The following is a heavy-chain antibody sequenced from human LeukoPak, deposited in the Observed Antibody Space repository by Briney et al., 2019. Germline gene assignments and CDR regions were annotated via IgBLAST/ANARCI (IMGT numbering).Heavy chain of an antibody. V-gene: IGHV4-31*03. J-gene: IGHJ4*02. CDR2: IYKTGST. Sequence: SQTLSLTCTVSGDXITSGGYYWSWIRQRPGKGLEWIGYIYKTGSTYYNPSLKSRVTMSVDTSRNQFSLKLNSVTAADTAVYYCARDVLRWGQGTLVTVSP. CDR3: ARDVLR. CDR1: GDXITSGGYY.